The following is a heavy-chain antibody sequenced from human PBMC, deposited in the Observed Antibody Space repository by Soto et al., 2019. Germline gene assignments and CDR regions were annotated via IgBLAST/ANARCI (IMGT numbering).Heavy chain of an antibody. CDR1: GFTFSSYW. CDR2: IKKDGSER. Sequence: GGSLRLSCAASGFTFSSYWMSWVRQAPGKGLEWVANIKKDGSERKYVDSVKGRLTISRDNAKNSQYRQMNSLRAEDTAVYYCARVIAVAGTQWIDPWGQGTLVTVSS. V-gene: IGHV3-7*01. D-gene: IGHD6-19*01. J-gene: IGHJ5*02. CDR3: ARVIAVAGTQWIDP.